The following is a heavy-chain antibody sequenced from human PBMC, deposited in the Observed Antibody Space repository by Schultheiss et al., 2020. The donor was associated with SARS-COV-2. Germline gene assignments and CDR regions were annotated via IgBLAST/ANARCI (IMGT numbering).Heavy chain of an antibody. D-gene: IGHD3-10*01. CDR3: ARSLVRGDGLDY. V-gene: IGHV4-38-2*01. J-gene: IGHJ4*02. Sequence: SETLSLTCAVSGYSISSGYYWSWIRQPPGKGLEWIGYIYYSGSTNYNPSLKSRVTISVDTSKNQFSLKLSSVTAADTAVYYCARSLVRGDGLDYWGQGTLVTVSS. CDR1: GYSISSGYY. CDR2: IYYSGST.